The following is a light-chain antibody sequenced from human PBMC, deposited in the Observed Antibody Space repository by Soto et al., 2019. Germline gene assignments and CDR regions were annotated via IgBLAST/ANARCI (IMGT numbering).Light chain of an antibody. J-gene: IGKJ1*01. Sequence: EIVLTQSPGTLSLSPGERATLSCRASQSVRSSYLAWYQQKLGQAPRLLIYGVSNRATGIPDRFSGSRSGTHFTLTISRLESEDFAVYYCQQYGTSPRTFGQGTNVEIK. CDR1: QSVRSSY. V-gene: IGKV3-20*01. CDR2: GVS. CDR3: QQYGTSPRT.